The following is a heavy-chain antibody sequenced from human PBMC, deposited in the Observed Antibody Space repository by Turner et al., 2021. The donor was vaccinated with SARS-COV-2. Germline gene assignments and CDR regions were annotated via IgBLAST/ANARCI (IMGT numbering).Heavy chain of an antibody. D-gene: IGHD2-21*01. J-gene: IGHJ4*02. CDR2: ISVDNGNT. CDR1: GYTFTTYS. V-gene: IGHV1-18*01. CDR3: AREVGGGGGEYDY. Sequence: SVKVSCKASGYTFTTYSITWLRQAPGQGLEWTGWISVDNGNTMYPQKVQGRVTVTTDTSTSTAYIELRSLRSDDTAVYYCAREVGGGGGEYDYWGQGTQVTVSS.